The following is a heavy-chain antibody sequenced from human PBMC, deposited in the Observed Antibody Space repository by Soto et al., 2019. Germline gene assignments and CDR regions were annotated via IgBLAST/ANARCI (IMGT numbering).Heavy chain of an antibody. J-gene: IGHJ4*02. V-gene: IGHV1-58*01. D-gene: IGHD3-22*01. CDR3: AAGSNYYDSCGHELGTDY. CDR1: GFTFTSSA. CDR2: IVVGSGNT. Sequence: QMQLVQSGPEVKKPGTSVKVSCKASGFTFTSSAVQWVRQARGQRLEWIGWIVVGSGNTNYAQKFQERVTITRDISTSTAYMELSSLRSEDTAVYYCAAGSNYYDSCGHELGTDYWGQGTLVTVSS.